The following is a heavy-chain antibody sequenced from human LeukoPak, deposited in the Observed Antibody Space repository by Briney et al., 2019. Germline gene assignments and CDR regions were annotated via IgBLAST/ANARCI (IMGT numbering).Heavy chain of an antibody. CDR2: IGGSGSHT. CDR1: GFTFNIYG. J-gene: IGHJ4*02. V-gene: IGHV3-23*01. CDR3: AKPAKTDYADY. D-gene: IGHD1-14*01. Sequence: GGSLRLSCAASGFTFNIYGMNWVRQAPGKGLEWVSGIGGSGSHTYYADSVKGRFTISRDNSKNTLYLQMNSLRADDTAVYYCAKPAKTDYADYWGQGTLVTVSS.